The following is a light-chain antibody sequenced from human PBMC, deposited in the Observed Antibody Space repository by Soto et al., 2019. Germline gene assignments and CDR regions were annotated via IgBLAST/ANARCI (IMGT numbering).Light chain of an antibody. CDR3: HHYNYWTPWT. CDR2: GAA. V-gene: IGKV3-15*01. Sequence: EIVMTQSPATLSVSPGERATLSCRASQSVRSNLACYQQKPAQAPRLLIYGAATSATGVPARVSGSGAGTKSALSSGRLQCKDFAVYYCHHYNYWTPWTFGLGTKMEIK. J-gene: IGKJ1*01. CDR1: QSVRSN.